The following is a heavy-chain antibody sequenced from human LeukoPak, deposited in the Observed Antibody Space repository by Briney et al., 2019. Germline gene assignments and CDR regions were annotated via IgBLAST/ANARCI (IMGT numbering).Heavy chain of an antibody. V-gene: IGHV3-21*01. J-gene: IGHJ3*02. CDR2: ISSSSSYI. Sequence: PGGSLRLSCAASGFTFSSYSMNWVRRAPGKGLEWVSSISSSSSYIYYADSVKGRFTISRDNAKNSLYLQMNSLRAEDTAVYYCARDDLDWAHDAFDIWGQGTMVTVSS. CDR3: ARDDLDWAHDAFDI. CDR1: GFTFSSYS. D-gene: IGHD3-9*01.